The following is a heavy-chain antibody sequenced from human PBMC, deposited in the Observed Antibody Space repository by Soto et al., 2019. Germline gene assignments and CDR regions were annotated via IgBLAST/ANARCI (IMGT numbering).Heavy chain of an antibody. CDR1: GGTFSSYT. V-gene: IGHV1-69*04. J-gene: IGHJ6*02. CDR2: IIPILGIA. CDR3: ARDPDIVVVPAAEGYYYYYGMDV. Sequence: SVKVSCKASGGTFSSYTISWVRQAPGQGLEWMGRIIPILGIANYAQKFQGRVTITADKSTSTAYMELSSLRSEDTAVYYCARDPDIVVVPAAEGYYYYYGMDVWGQGTTVTVSS. D-gene: IGHD2-2*01.